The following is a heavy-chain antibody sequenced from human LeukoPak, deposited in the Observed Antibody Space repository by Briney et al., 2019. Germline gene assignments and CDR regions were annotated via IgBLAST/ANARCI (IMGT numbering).Heavy chain of an antibody. D-gene: IGHD3-22*01. J-gene: IGHJ5*02. Sequence: SETLSLTCTVSGGSISSYYWSWIRQPPGKGLEWIGYIYYSGSTNYNPSLKSRVTISVDTSKNQFSLKLSSVTAADTAVYYCARGYYYDTSGGFDPWGQGTLVTVSS. V-gene: IGHV4-59*01. CDR2: IYYSGST. CDR3: ARGYYYDTSGGFDP. CDR1: GGSISSYY.